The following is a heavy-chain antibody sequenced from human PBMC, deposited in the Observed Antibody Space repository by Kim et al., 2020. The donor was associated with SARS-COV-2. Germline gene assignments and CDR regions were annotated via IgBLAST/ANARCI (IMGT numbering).Heavy chain of an antibody. CDR2: ISWNSGSI. J-gene: IGHJ3*02. CDR1: GFTFDDYA. V-gene: IGHV3-9*01. CDR3: AKGDYCSGGSCYGPGAFDI. Sequence: GGSLRLSCAASGFTFDDYAMHWVRQAPGKGLEWVSGISWNSGSIGYADSVKGRFTISRDNAKNSLYLQMNSLRAEDTALYYCAKGDYCSGGSCYGPGAFDIWGQGTMVTVSS. D-gene: IGHD2-15*01.